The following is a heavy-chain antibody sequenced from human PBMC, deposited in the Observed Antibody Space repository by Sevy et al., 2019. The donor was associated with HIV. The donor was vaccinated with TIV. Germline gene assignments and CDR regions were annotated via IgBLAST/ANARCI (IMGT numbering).Heavy chain of an antibody. J-gene: IGHJ4*02. CDR1: GFIFSSYV. V-gene: IGHV3-23*01. CDR2: ISGSGGYT. Sequence: GGSLRLSCAASGFIFSSYVMSWVRQAPGKGLEWVLSISGSGGYTYYADSVKGRFTISRDNSNNLLYLEMNSLKAEDTAIYYCEAITTAGRDYWGQGTLVTVSS. D-gene: IGHD1-1*01. CDR3: EAITTAGRDY.